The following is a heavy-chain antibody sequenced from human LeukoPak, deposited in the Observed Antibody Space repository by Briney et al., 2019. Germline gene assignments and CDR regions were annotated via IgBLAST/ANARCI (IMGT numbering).Heavy chain of an antibody. D-gene: IGHD1-26*01. V-gene: IGHV1-2*02. J-gene: IGHJ4*02. Sequence: ASVKVSCKASGYTFTGYYMHWVRQAPGQGLEWMGWINPNSGGTNYAQKFQGRVTMTRDTSISTAYTELTRLRSDDTAVYSCARASGSSDLNYWGQGTLVTVSS. CDR2: INPNSGGT. CDR1: GYTFTGYY. CDR3: ARASGSSDLNY.